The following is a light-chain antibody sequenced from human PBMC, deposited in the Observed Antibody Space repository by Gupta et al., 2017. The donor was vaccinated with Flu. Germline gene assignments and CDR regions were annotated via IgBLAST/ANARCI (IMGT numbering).Light chain of an antibody. CDR3: GTWDSSLSVWV. CDR2: ENN. J-gene: IGLJ3*02. CDR1: SFNIGNNY. V-gene: IGLV1-51*02. Sequence: SSFNIGNNYVSWYQQLPGTAPKLLIYENNKRPSGIPDRFSGSKSDTSATLGITGLQTGDEADYYCGTWDSSLSVWVFGGGTKLTVL.